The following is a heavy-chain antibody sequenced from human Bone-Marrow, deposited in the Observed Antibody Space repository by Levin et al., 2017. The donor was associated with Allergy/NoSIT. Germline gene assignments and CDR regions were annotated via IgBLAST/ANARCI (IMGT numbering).Heavy chain of an antibody. CDR3: ARDSWHYDSSGYFDY. D-gene: IGHD3-22*01. CDR2: IWYDGSNK. CDR1: GFTFSSYG. Sequence: LSLTCAASGFTFSSYGMHWVRQAPGKGLEWVAVIWYDGSNKYYADSVKGRFTISRDNSKNTLYLQMNSLRAEDTAVYYCARDSWHYDSSGYFDYWGQGTLVTVSS. V-gene: IGHV3-33*01. J-gene: IGHJ4*02.